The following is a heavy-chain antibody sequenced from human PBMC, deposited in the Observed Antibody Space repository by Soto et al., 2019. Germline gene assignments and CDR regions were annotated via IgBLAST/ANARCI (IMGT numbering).Heavy chain of an antibody. J-gene: IGHJ2*01. Sequence: QITLKESGPTLVKPTQTLTLTCTFSGFSLSTSGVAVGWIRRPPGKALEWLALIYWDDDKSYSPSLKSRLTVTRDTSKNQVVLTMPNMDPVDTATYYCARALDYGGRWYFDLWGRGTLVTVSS. CDR3: ARALDYGGRWYFDL. V-gene: IGHV2-5*02. CDR2: IYWDDDK. D-gene: IGHD4-17*01. CDR1: GFSLSTSGVA.